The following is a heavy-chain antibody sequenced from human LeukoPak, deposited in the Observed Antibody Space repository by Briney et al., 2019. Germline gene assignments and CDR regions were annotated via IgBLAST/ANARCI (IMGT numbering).Heavy chain of an antibody. V-gene: IGHV4-34*01. D-gene: IGHD3-3*01. CDR2: INPSGRT. J-gene: IGHJ6*03. CDR3: ARVGDYDFWSGTHYYYYMDV. CDR1: GGSFSGYC. Sequence: SETLSLTCAVYGGSFSGYCWIWIRQPPGKGLEWIGEINPSGRTNYNPSLKSRVTISIDTSKNQFSLKLSSVTAADTAAYYCARVGDYDFWSGTHYYYYMDVWGQGTTVTVSS.